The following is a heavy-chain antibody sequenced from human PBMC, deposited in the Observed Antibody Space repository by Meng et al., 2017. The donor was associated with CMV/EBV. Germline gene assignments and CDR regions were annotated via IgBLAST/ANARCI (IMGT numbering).Heavy chain of an antibody. CDR3: ARAPYDFWSGYYKNGMDV. V-gene: IGHV5-51*01. CDR2: IYPGDSDT. J-gene: IGHJ6*02. Sequence: GGSLRLSCKGSGYSFTSYWIGWVCQMPGKGLEWMGIIYPGDSDTRYSPSFQGQVTISADKSISTAYLQWSSLKASDTAMYYCARAPYDFWSGYYKNGMDVWGQGTTVTVSS. CDR1: GYSFTSYW. D-gene: IGHD3-3*01.